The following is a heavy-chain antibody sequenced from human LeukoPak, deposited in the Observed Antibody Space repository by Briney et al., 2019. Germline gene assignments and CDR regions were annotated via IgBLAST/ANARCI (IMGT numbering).Heavy chain of an antibody. CDR1: GFTFSSNW. D-gene: IGHD4-17*01. Sequence: GGSLRLSCAASGFTFSSNWMHWVRQAPGKGLVWVSRINLDGSSTDYVDSVKGRFTISRDNAKNTLYLQMNSLRAEDTAVYYCAKDPNGDYIGAFDFWGQGTMVTVSS. CDR3: AKDPNGDYIGAFDF. V-gene: IGHV3-74*01. CDR2: INLDGSST. J-gene: IGHJ3*01.